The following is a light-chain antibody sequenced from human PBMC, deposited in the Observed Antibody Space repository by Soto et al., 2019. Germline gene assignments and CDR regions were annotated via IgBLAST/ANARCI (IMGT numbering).Light chain of an antibody. V-gene: IGLV1-51*01. J-gene: IGLJ2*01. CDR2: DNN. CDR1: SSNIGNNY. Sequence: QSVLTQPPSVSATPGQKVTISCSGSSSNIGNNYVSWYQQLPGTAPKLLIYDNNKRPSGISDRFSGSKSGTSATLGITGLQTGDEADYYCGTWDSSLTAVVFGGGTKLTV. CDR3: GTWDSSLTAVV.